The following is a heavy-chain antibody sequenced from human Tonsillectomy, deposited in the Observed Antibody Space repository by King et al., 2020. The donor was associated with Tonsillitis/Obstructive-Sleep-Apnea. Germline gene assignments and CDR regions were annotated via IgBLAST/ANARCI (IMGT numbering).Heavy chain of an antibody. D-gene: IGHD6-13*01. CDR1: GGSFSGYY. J-gene: IGHJ4*02. V-gene: IGHV4-34*01. CDR3: ARGLQQQLIPFDY. CDR2: INHSGST. Sequence: VQLQQWGAGLLKPSETLSLTCAVYGGSFSGYYWSWIRQPPGKGLEWIGEINHSGSTNYNPSLKSRVTISVDTSKNQFSLKLSSVTAADTAVYYCARGLQQQLIPFDYWGQGTLVTVSS.